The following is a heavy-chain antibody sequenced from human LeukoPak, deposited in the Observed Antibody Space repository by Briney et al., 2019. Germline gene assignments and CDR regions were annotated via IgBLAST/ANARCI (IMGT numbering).Heavy chain of an antibody. CDR2: IYHSGST. CDR3: ASITDDYGDNMDAFDI. D-gene: IGHD4-17*01. V-gene: IGHV4-30-2*01. Sequence: PSQTLSLTCAVSGGSISSGGYSWSWIRQPPGKGLEWIGYIYHSGSTYYNPPLKSRVTISVDRSKNQFSLKLSSVTAADTAVYYCASITDDYGDNMDAFDIWGQGTMVTVSS. J-gene: IGHJ3*02. CDR1: GGSISSGGYS.